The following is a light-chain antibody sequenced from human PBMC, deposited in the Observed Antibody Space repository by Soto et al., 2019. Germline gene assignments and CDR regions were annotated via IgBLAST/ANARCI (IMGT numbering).Light chain of an antibody. CDR1: QTIGNK. CDR2: GAS. Sequence: EIVLAQSPATLSVSPGERVTLSCRATQTIGNKLAWYQQKPGQAPRLLIYGASSRATGIPDRFSGSGSGTDFTLTISRLEPEDFGVYYCQQYGSSSRTFGQGTKVDIK. J-gene: IGKJ1*01. CDR3: QQYGSSSRT. V-gene: IGKV3-20*01.